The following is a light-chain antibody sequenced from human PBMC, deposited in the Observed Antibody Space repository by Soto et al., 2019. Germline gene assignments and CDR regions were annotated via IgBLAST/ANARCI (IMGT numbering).Light chain of an antibody. Sequence: EIVLTQSPGSLSWSPGERATLSCRASQSVESAFFAWYPKKPGQAPRLLIYGEYKRATGIPDRFSGSGSGTDFTLTISRLEHEAFVVYYCQEYMSEVTVGEGIQVAIK. CDR3: QEYMSEVT. CDR2: GEY. V-gene: IGKV3-20*01. J-gene: IGKJ1*01. CDR1: QSVESAF.